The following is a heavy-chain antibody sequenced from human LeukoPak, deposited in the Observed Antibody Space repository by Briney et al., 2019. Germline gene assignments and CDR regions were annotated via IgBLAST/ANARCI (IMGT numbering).Heavy chain of an antibody. CDR1: GFTVSSNY. J-gene: IGHJ5*02. Sequence: GGSLRLSCAASGFTVSSNYMSWVRQAPGKGLEWVSVIYSGGSTYYADSVKGRFTISRDNSKNTLYLQMNSLRAEDTAVYYCTAGRSSSYWFDPWGKGTLVTVSS. CDR3: TAGRSSSYWFDP. D-gene: IGHD6-13*01. V-gene: IGHV3-66*01. CDR2: IYSGGST.